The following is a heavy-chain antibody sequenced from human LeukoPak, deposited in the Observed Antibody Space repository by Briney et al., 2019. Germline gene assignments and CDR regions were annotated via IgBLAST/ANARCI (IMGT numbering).Heavy chain of an antibody. J-gene: IGHJ3*02. V-gene: IGHV1-69*01. CDR1: GGTFSSYA. CDR2: IIPIFGTA. Sequence: SVKVSCKASGGTFSSYAISWVRQAPGQGLEWMGVIIPIFGTANYAQKFQGRVAITADESTSTAYMELSSLRSEDTAGYYCASQSARAYCSGGSCYYDAFDIWGQGTMVTVSS. D-gene: IGHD2-15*01. CDR3: ASQSARAYCSGGSCYYDAFDI.